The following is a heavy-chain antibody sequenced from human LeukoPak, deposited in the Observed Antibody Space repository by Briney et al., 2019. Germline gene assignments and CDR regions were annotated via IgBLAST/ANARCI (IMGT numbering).Heavy chain of an antibody. CDR3: ARVPFLLLWFGELWSPHNWFDP. J-gene: IGHJ5*02. V-gene: IGHV4-39*07. CDR1: GGSISSSSYY. D-gene: IGHD3-10*01. CDR2: IYYSGST. Sequence: SETLSLTCTVSGGSISSSSYYWGWIRQPPGKGLEWIGSIYYSGSTYYNPSLKSRVTISVDTSKNQFSLKLSSVTAADTAVYYCARVPFLLLWFGELWSPHNWFDPWGQGTLVTVSS.